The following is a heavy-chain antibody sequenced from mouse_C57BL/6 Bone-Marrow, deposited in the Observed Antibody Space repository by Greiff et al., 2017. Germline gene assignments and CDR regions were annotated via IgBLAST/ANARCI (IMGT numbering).Heavy chain of an antibody. V-gene: IGHV1-52*01. Sequence: VQLQQPGAELVRPGSSVKLSCKASGYTFTSYWMHWVKQRPIQGLEWIGNIDPSDSETHYNQKFKDKATLTVDKSSSTAYMQLSSLTSEDSAVYYCTRVGFITTVVAHCDYGGQGTTLTVSS. CDR2: IDPSDSET. CDR1: GYTFTSYW. J-gene: IGHJ2*01. D-gene: IGHD1-1*01. CDR3: TRVGFITTVVAHCDY.